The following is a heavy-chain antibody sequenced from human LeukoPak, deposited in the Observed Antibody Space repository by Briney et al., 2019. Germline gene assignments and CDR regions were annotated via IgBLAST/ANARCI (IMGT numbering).Heavy chain of an antibody. J-gene: IGHJ4*02. CDR3: ASLARGIAVAGTLDY. V-gene: IGHV5-51*01. CDR2: IYPGDSDT. CDR1: GYSFTSYW. D-gene: IGHD6-19*01. Sequence: GESLKISCKGSGYSFTSYWICWVRQMPGKGLEWKGIIYPGDSDTRYSPSFQGQVTISADKSISTAYLQWSSLKASDTAMYYCASLARGIAVAGTLDYWGQGTLVTVSS.